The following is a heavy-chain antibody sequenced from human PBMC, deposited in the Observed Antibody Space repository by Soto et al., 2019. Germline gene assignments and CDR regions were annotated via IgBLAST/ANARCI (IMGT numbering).Heavy chain of an antibody. Sequence: GGSLRLSCAASGFTFDDYPMHWVRQAPGKSLEWVSGISWNNGSIGYADSVKGRFTISRDNAKNSLYLQMNSLRAEDAALYYCAKGYEVLRYFDWFAFDIWGQGTMVTVSS. J-gene: IGHJ3*02. CDR1: GFTFDDYP. V-gene: IGHV3-9*01. CDR3: AKGYEVLRYFDWFAFDI. D-gene: IGHD3-9*01. CDR2: ISWNNGSI.